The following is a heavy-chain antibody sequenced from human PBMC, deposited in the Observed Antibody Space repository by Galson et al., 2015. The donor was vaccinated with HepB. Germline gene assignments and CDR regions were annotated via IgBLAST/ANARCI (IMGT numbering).Heavy chain of an antibody. Sequence: SLRLSCAASGFTFSSYGMHWVRQAPGKGLEWVAVISYDGSNKYYADSVKGRFTISRDNSKNTLYLQMNSLRAEDTAVYYCAKDPSVVTPYYYYYMDVWGKGTTVTVSS. CDR1: GFTFSSYG. V-gene: IGHV3-30*18. D-gene: IGHD4-23*01. CDR2: ISYDGSNK. CDR3: AKDPSVVTPYYYYYMDV. J-gene: IGHJ6*03.